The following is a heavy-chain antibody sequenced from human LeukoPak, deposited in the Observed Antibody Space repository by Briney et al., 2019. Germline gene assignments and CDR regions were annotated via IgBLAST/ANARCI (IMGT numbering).Heavy chain of an antibody. CDR1: GYTLTELS. D-gene: IGHD4-11*01. V-gene: IGHV1-24*01. CDR2: FDPEDGET. J-gene: IGHJ6*03. Sequence: ASVKVSCKVSGYTLTELSMHWVRQAPGKGLEWMGGFDPEDGETIYAQKFQGRVTLTRDTSISTAYVELSRLRFDDTAVYYCAREETGPPMTTYYYYYMDVWGKGTTVTVSS. CDR3: AREETGPPMTTYYYYYMDV.